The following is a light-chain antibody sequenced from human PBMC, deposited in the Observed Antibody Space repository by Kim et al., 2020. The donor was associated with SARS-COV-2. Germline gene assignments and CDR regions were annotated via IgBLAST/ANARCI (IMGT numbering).Light chain of an antibody. CDR1: QDISYY. CDR2: DAS. CDR3: QQYDNVPTYT. Sequence: ASVGDRVTITCQASQDISYYLNWYQQKPGKAPNLLIYDASKLETGVPSRFSGSGSATHFNLTISSLQPEDFATYYCQQYDNVPTYTFGPGTKLEI. J-gene: IGKJ2*01. V-gene: IGKV1-33*01.